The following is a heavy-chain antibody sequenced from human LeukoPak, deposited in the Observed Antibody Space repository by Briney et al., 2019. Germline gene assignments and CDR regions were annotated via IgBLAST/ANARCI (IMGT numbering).Heavy chain of an antibody. CDR1: GFTFSSYE. J-gene: IGHJ6*03. CDR2: ISSSGSTI. V-gene: IGHV3-48*03. Sequence: GGSPRLSCAASGFTFSSYEMNWVRQAPGKGLEWVSYISSSGSTIYYADSVKGRFTISRDNAKNSLYLQMNSLRAEDTAVYYCARSKSPQYYMDVWGKGTTVTISS. CDR3: ARSKSPQYYMDV.